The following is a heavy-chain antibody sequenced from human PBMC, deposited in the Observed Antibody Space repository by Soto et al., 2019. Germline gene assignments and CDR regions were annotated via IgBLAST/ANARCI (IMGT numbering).Heavy chain of an antibody. Sequence: QVQLQEKGPGLVRPSQTLSLTCTVSGGSISSGDYYWSWIRQPPGKGLEWIGYIYYSGSTYYNPSLKSRVTISVDTSKNQFSLKLSSVTAADTAVYYCARRDYDFWSGVNWLDPWGQGTLVTVSS. V-gene: IGHV4-30-4*01. D-gene: IGHD3-3*01. CDR1: GGSISSGDYY. CDR3: ARRDYDFWSGVNWLDP. CDR2: IYYSGST. J-gene: IGHJ5*02.